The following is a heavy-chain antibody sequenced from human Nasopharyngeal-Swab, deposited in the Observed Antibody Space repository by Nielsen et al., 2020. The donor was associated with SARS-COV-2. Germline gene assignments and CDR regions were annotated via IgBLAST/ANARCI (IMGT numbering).Heavy chain of an antibody. V-gene: IGHV1-69*08. D-gene: IGHD2-21*01. CDR2: IIPLIGTP. CDR1: GGTFNSYS. CDR3: ARVGRHDDFVD. Sequence: SVKVSCKVSGGTFNSYSFSWVRQAPGQGLEWMGRIIPLIGTPDYAQNFQGRVTIGADKSTTTVYLEMRRLRPDDTAIYYCARVGRHDDFVDWGQGTLVTVSS. J-gene: IGHJ4*02.